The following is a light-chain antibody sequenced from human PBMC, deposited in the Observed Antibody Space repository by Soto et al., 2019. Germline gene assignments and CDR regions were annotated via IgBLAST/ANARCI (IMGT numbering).Light chain of an antibody. CDR3: SSYTSSSTLV. CDR2: DVS. J-gene: IGLJ2*01. V-gene: IGLV2-14*01. Sequence: QSALTQPASVSGSPGQSITMSCTGTSSDVGNYNYVSWYQQHPGKAPKLVIYDVSNRPSGVSNRFSGSKSDNTASLTISGLQAEDEADYYCSSYTSSSTLVFGGGTKLTVL. CDR1: SSDVGNYNY.